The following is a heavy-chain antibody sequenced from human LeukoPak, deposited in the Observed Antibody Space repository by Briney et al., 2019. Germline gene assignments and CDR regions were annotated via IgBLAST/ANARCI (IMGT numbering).Heavy chain of an antibody. CDR1: GGSFSGYY. Sequence: SETLSLTCAVYGGSFSGYYWSWLRQPPGKGLEWIAEINNGGRTNYNPSLESRVTISVDTSKNQFSLNVRSVTAADTAVYYCARVMWFGDLSQSVFDYWGQGNLVTVSS. CDR3: ARVMWFGDLSQSVFDY. J-gene: IGHJ4*02. D-gene: IGHD3-10*01. CDR2: INNGGRT. V-gene: IGHV4-34*01.